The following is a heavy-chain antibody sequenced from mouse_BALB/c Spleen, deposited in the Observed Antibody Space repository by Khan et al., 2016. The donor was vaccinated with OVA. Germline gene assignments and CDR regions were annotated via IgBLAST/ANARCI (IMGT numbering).Heavy chain of an antibody. J-gene: IGHJ3*01. Sequence: DVKLVESGGGLVRPGGSLKLSCAASGFSFSSYSMSWVRQTPEKRLEWVATISSGGTYTYYPDSVKGRFTISRDNARNTLYLQMSSLRSEDTALYYCARPSYYGNPWFTYWGQGTLVTVSA. CDR1: GFSFSSYS. V-gene: IGHV5-9*02. CDR2: ISSGGTYT. D-gene: IGHD2-10*01. CDR3: ARPSYYGNPWFTY.